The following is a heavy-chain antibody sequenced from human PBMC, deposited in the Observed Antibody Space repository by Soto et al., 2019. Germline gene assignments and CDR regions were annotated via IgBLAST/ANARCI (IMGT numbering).Heavy chain of an antibody. CDR1: GFTFTSSA. V-gene: IGHV1-58*01. J-gene: IGHJ4*02. CDR2: IVVGSGNT. D-gene: IGHD1-1*01. CDR3: ATGVSGAPLDRHY. Sequence: ASVEVSCKASGFTFTSSAVQWVRQARGQRLEWIGWIVVGSGNTNYAQKFQERVTITRDMSTSTAYMELSSLRAEDTAVYYCATGVSGAPLDRHYWGQGTLVTVSS.